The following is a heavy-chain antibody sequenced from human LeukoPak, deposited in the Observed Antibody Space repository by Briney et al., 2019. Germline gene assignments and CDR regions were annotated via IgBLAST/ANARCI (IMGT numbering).Heavy chain of an antibody. Sequence: GGSLRLSRAASGFTFSSYAMSWVRQAPGKGLEWVSAISGSGGSTYYADSVKGRFTISRDNSKNTLYLQMNSLRAEDTAVYYCAKDLVAIRYCSGGSCYLFDYWGQGTLVTVSS. D-gene: IGHD2-15*01. V-gene: IGHV3-23*01. J-gene: IGHJ4*02. CDR1: GFTFSSYA. CDR2: ISGSGGST. CDR3: AKDLVAIRYCSGGSCYLFDY.